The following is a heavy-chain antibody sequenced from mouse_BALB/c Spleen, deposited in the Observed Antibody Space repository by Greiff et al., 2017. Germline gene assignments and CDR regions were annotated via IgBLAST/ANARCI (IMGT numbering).Heavy chain of an antibody. CDR1: GYTFTSYV. Sequence: VQLQQSGPELVKPGASVKMSCKASGYTFTSYVMHWVKQKPGQGLEWIGYINPYNDGTKYNEKFKGKATLTSDKSSSTAYMELSSLTSEDSAVYYCARGEHYYGYVGVFAYWGQGTLVTVSA. J-gene: IGHJ3*01. CDR3: ARGEHYYGYVGVFAY. V-gene: IGHV1-14*01. CDR2: INPYNDGT. D-gene: IGHD1-2*01.